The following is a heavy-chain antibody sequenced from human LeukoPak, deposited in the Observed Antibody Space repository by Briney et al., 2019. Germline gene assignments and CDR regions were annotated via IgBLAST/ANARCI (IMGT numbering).Heavy chain of an antibody. CDR1: GFTFSVAW. CDR2: IKSNSDGGTT. Sequence: GGSLRLSCAGSGFTFSVAWMTWVRQAPGKGLEWVGRIKSNSDGGTTDYAAPVKGRFTISRDDSKNTLYLQMNSLKTEDTAVYYCTTVKASGWLHYYYMDVWGKGTTVTVSS. V-gene: IGHV3-15*01. D-gene: IGHD6-19*01. J-gene: IGHJ6*03. CDR3: TTVKASGWLHYYYMDV.